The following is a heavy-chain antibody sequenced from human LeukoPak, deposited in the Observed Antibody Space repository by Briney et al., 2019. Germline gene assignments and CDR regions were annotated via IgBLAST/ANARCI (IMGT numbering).Heavy chain of an antibody. Sequence: ASVKVSCKASGYTFTGYYMHWVRQAPGQGLEWMGWINPNSGGTNYAQKFQGRVTMTRDTSISTAYMELSRLRSDDTAVYYCARDPTPMTTVTTDYWGQGTLVTVSS. CDR3: ARDPTPMTTVTTDY. CDR2: INPNSGGT. J-gene: IGHJ4*02. D-gene: IGHD4-17*01. V-gene: IGHV1-2*02. CDR1: GYTFTGYY.